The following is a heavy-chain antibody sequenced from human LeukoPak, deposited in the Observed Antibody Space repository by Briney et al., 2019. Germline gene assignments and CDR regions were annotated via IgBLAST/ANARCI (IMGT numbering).Heavy chain of an antibody. V-gene: IGHV1-46*01. J-gene: IGHJ5*02. CDR2: INPSGGST. CDR1: GYTFTGYY. Sequence: ASVKVSCKASGYTFTGYYMHWVRQAPGQGLEWMGIINPSGGSTSYAQKFQGRVTMTRNTSISTAYMELSSLRSEDTAVYYCARGRPNYILTGERWFDPWGQGTLVTVSS. CDR3: ARGRPNYILTGERWFDP. D-gene: IGHD3-9*01.